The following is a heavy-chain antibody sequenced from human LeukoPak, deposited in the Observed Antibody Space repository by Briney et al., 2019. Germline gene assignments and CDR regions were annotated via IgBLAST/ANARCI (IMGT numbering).Heavy chain of an antibody. V-gene: IGHV3-21*01. D-gene: IGHD2-15*01. CDR2: ISSSSSYI. Sequence: GGSLRLSCAASGFTFSSYSMNWVRQAPGKGLEWVSSISSSSSYIYYADSVKGRFTISRDNSKNTLYLQMNSLRPEDTAVYYCAKGLDIPLESWGQGILVTVSS. J-gene: IGHJ4*02. CDR1: GFTFSSYS. CDR3: AKGLDIPLES.